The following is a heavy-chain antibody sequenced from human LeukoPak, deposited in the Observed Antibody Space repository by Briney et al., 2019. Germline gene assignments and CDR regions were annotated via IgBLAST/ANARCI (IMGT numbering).Heavy chain of an antibody. V-gene: IGHV1-69*05. CDR3: ARVKVVPAAISSYYYYMDV. CDR1: GGTFSSYA. Sequence: ASVKVSCKASGGTFSSYAIGWVRQAPGQGLEWMGGIIPIFGTANYAQKFQGRVTITTGESTSTAYMELSSLRSEDTAVYYCARVKVVPAAISSYYYYMDVWGKGTTVTVSS. CDR2: IIPIFGTA. J-gene: IGHJ6*03. D-gene: IGHD2-2*01.